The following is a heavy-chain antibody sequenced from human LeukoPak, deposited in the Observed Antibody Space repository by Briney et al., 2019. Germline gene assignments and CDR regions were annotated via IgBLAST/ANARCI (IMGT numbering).Heavy chain of an antibody. J-gene: IGHJ3*02. V-gene: IGHV1-69*01. Sequence: SVKVSCKASGGTFSSYAISWVRQAPGQGLEWMGGIIPIFGTANYAQKFQGRVTITADESTSTAYMELSSLRSEDTAVYYCARSEAEDDAFDIWGQGTMVTVST. CDR1: GGTFSSYA. CDR2: IIPIFGTA. CDR3: ARSEAEDDAFDI.